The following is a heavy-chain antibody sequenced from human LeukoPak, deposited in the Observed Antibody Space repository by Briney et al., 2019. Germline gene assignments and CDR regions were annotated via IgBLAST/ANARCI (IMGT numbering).Heavy chain of an antibody. J-gene: IGHJ6*02. V-gene: IGHV3-13*01. D-gene: IGHD5-12*01. Sequence: GGSLRLSCAASGFTFSSYDMHWVRHATGKGLEWVSAIGTAGDTYYPGSVKGRFTISRENAKNSLYLQMNSLRAGDTAVYYCARGIQWLHRYYYGMDVWGQGTTVTVSS. CDR2: IGTAGDT. CDR3: ARGIQWLHRYYYGMDV. CDR1: GFTFSSYD.